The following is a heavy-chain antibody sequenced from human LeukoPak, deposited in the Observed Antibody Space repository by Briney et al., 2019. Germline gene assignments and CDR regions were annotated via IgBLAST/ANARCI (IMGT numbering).Heavy chain of an antibody. CDR2: ISWNSGSI. CDR1: GFTFDDYA. D-gene: IGHD6-13*01. CDR3: AKAKQQLGTCYYYGMDV. J-gene: IGHJ6*02. V-gene: IGHV3-9*01. Sequence: GGSLRLSCAASGFTFDDYAMPWVRQAPGKGLEWVSGISWNSGSIGYADSVKGRFTISRDNAKNSLYLQMNSLRAEDTALYYCAKAKQQLGTCYYYGMDVWGQGTTVTVSS.